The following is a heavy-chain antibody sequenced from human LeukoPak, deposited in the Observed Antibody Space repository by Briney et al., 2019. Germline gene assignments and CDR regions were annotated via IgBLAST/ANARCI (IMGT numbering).Heavy chain of an antibody. CDR2: IYYSGSP. D-gene: IGHD2-2*01. J-gene: IGHJ4*02. CDR3: ARGVEYCSSTSCYPYFDY. V-gene: IGHV4-39*07. CDR1: GGSISSSSSY. Sequence: SETLSLTCTVSGGSISSSSSYWGWIRQPPGKGLEWFGSIYYSGSPFYNPSLKGRVTISLDTSKNQFSLKLSSVTAADTAVYYCARGVEYCSSTSCYPYFDYWGQGTLVTVSS.